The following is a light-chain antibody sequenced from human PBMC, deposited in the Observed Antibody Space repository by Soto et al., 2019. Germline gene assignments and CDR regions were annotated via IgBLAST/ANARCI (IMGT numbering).Light chain of an antibody. CDR1: SSNIGSNT. CDR3: AAWDDSLNGL. V-gene: IGLV1-44*01. J-gene: IGLJ2*01. Sequence: QSVLTQPPSASGTPGQRVTISCSGSSSNIGSNTVNWYQQLPGTAPKLLLYSNNQRPSGVPDRFSGSKSGTSASLAISGLQSEDEAEYYVAAWDDSLNGLFGGGTKVTVL. CDR2: SNN.